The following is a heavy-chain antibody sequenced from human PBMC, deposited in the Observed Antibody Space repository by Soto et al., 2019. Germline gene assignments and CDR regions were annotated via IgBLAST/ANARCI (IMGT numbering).Heavy chain of an antibody. CDR1: GGSFSSGSYC. V-gene: IGHV4-31*03. Sequence: QVQLQESGPGLVKPSQTLSLTCTVYGGSFSSGSYCWSWIRQHPGKGLEWIGDIYYMGSTFYNPDLKSRVTMSADTSKIQFSLKLSSVTAADTAVYYCAVAMTKVTTYDYWGQGTLVTVSS. CDR2: IYYMGST. D-gene: IGHD4-17*01. J-gene: IGHJ4*02. CDR3: AVAMTKVTTYDY.